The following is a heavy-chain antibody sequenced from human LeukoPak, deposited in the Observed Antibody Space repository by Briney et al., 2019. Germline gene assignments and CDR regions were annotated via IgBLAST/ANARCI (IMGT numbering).Heavy chain of an antibody. CDR1: GGSISSSNW. Sequence: PSGTLSLTCAVSGGSISSSNWWSWVRQPPGKGLEWIGEIYHSGSTNYNPSLKSRVTISVDKSKNQFSLKPSSVTAADTAVYYCAREASSSRDSDAFDIWGQGTMVTVSS. J-gene: IGHJ3*02. D-gene: IGHD6-13*01. CDR2: IYHSGST. CDR3: AREASSSRDSDAFDI. V-gene: IGHV4-4*02.